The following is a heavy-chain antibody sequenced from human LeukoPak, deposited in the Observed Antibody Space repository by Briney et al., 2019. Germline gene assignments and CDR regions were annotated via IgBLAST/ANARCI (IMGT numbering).Heavy chain of an antibody. D-gene: IGHD1-26*01. CDR3: ARGFRIVGAHNRFDP. CDR1: GYTFTGYY. J-gene: IGHJ5*02. V-gene: IGHV1-2*06. CDR2: INPNSGGT. Sequence: ASVKVSCKASGYTFTGYYMHWVRQAPGQGLEWMGRINPNSGGTNYAQKFQGRVTMTRDTSISTAYMELSRLRSDDTAVYYCARGFRIVGAHNRFDPWGQGTLVTVSS.